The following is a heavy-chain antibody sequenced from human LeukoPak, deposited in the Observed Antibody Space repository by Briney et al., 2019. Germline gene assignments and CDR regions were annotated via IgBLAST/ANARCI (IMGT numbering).Heavy chain of an antibody. J-gene: IGHJ4*02. CDR2: VSYDGSNK. CDR1: GFTFSSYA. Sequence: PGRSLRLSCAASGFTFSSYAMHWVRQAPGKGLEWVAVVSYDGSNKYYADSVKGRFTISRDNSKNTLYLQMNSLRAEDTAVYYCAKDQRYFDWSLGRYKPSPSFDYWGQGTLVTVSS. CDR3: AKDQRYFDWSLGRYKPSPSFDY. D-gene: IGHD3-9*01. V-gene: IGHV3-30*04.